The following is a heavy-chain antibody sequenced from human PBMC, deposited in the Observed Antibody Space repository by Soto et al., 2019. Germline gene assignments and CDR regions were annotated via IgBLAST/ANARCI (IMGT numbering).Heavy chain of an antibody. CDR2: IYYSGST. CDR1: GGSISSYY. CDR3: ARGKRYFDWLSKLDP. J-gene: IGHJ5*02. Sequence: ETLSLTCTVSGGSISSYYWSWIRQPPGKGLEWIGYIYYSGSTNYNPSLKSRVTISVDTSKNQFSLKLSSVTAADTAVYYCARGKRYFDWLSKLDPWGQGTLVTVSS. V-gene: IGHV4-59*01. D-gene: IGHD3-9*01.